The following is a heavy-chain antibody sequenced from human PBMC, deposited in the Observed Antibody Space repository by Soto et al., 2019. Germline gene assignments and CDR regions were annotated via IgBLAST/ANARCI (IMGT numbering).Heavy chain of an antibody. Sequence: QVLLEESGPGLVKPSQTLSLTCTVSGGSVSSGYHYWSWIRQPPGKGLEWIGYVYYSGSNYYNPSFASRVTISIDTSKNQFSLKLNPVTASYAAVYFCASESSGSSPLHFDFWGQGALVSVSS. V-gene: IGHV4-30-4*01. CDR1: GGSVSSGYHY. J-gene: IGHJ4*02. CDR3: ASESSGSSPLHFDF. D-gene: IGHD3-22*01. CDR2: VYYSGSN.